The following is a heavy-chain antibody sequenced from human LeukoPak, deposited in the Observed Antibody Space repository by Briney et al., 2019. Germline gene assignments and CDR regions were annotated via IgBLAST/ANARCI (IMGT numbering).Heavy chain of an antibody. CDR2: IYYSGST. CDR3: ARDLVGSSGYLDY. J-gene: IGHJ4*02. V-gene: IGHV4-59*12. Sequence: SETLSLTCTVSGGSISSYYWSWIRQSPGKGLEWIGYIYYSGSTNYNPSLKSRVTISVDTSKNQCSLKLSSVTAADTAVYYCARDLVGSSGYLDYWGQGTLVTVSS. CDR1: GGSISSYY. D-gene: IGHD3-22*01.